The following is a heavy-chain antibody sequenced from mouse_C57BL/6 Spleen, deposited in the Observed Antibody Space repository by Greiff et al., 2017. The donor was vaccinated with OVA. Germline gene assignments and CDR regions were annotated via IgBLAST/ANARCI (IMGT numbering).Heavy chain of an antibody. Sequence: QVQLKQPGTELVKPGASVKLSCKASGYTFTSYWMHWVKPRPGQGLEWIGNINPSNGGTNYNEKFKSKATLTVDKSSSTAYMQLSSLTSEDSAVYYCARLRYGSSPFDYWGQGTTLTVSS. CDR1: GYTFTSYW. D-gene: IGHD1-1*01. CDR2: INPSNGGT. CDR3: ARLRYGSSPFDY. J-gene: IGHJ2*01. V-gene: IGHV1-53*01.